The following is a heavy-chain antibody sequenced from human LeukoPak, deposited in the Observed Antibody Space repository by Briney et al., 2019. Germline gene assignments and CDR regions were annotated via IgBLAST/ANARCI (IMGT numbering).Heavy chain of an antibody. V-gene: IGHV4-4*07. CDR3: AREDSHTYCSPTTCTGFDC. D-gene: IGHD2-2*01. CDR2: IYSGGNT. J-gene: IGHJ4*02. CDR1: GGSISGYH. Sequence: SETLSLTCAVSGGSISGYHWSWIRQPAGKGLEWIGRIYSGGNTNYNPSLKSRVTMSVDTSKNQFSLKLRSVTAADTAVYYCAREDSHTYCSPTTCTGFDCWGQGTLVTVSS.